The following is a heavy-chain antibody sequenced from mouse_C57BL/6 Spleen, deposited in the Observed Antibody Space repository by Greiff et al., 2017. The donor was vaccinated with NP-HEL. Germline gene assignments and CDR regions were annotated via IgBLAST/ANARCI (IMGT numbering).Heavy chain of an antibody. CDR1: GYTFTSYW. J-gene: IGHJ2*01. Sequence: QVQLQQPGAELVKPGASVKLSCKASGYTFTSYWMQWVKQRPGQGLEWIGEIDPSDSYTNYNQKFKGKATLTVDTSSSTAYMQLSSLTSEDSAVYYCARSSITTVVAKVDYWGQGTTLTVSS. CDR2: IDPSDSYT. CDR3: ARSSITTVVAKVDY. D-gene: IGHD1-1*01. V-gene: IGHV1-50*01.